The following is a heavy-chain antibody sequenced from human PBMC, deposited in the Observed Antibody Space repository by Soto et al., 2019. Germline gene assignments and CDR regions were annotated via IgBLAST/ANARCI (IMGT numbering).Heavy chain of an antibody. V-gene: IGHV1-18*01. J-gene: IGHJ1*01. CDR2: ISAYNGNT. CDR3: AREPKTYYYDRRGSRRLQQ. Sequence: ASVEVSFKASCYTFTIYFVIVFLDAPLQGLEWMGWISAYNGNTNYAQKLQGRVTMTTDTSTSTAYMELRSLRPDDTAVYYCAREPKTYYYDRRGSRRLQQWGKGTRVNV. CDR1: CYTFTIYF. D-gene: IGHD3-22*01.